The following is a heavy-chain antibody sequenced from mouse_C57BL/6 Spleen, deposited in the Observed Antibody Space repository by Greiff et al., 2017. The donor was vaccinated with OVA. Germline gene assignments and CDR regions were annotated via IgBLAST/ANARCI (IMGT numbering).Heavy chain of an antibody. V-gene: IGHV1-61*01. D-gene: IGHD1-1*01. Sequence: QVQLQQPGAELVRPGSSVKLSCKASGYTFTSYWMDWVKQRPGQGLEWIGNIYPSDSETHYNQQFKDKATLTVDQSSSKAYMQLSRLTSEDSAVYCCARVTTGGGYWGQGTTRTVSS. CDR1: GYTFTSYW. CDR2: IYPSDSET. J-gene: IGHJ2*01. CDR3: ARVTTGGGY.